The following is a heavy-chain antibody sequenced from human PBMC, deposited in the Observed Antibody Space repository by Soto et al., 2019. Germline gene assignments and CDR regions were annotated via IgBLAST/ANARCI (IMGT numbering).Heavy chain of an antibody. V-gene: IGHV1-69*02. CDR1: GGTFSSYT. CDR2: IIPILGIA. J-gene: IGHJ2*01. D-gene: IGHD2-15*01. CDR3: ARGEIRNDIVVVVAATRYWYFDL. Sequence: ASVKVSCKASGGTFSSYTISWVRQAPGQGLEWMGRIIPILGIANYAQKFQGRVTITADKSTSTAYMELSSLRSEDTAVYYCARGEIRNDIVVVVAATRYWYFDLWGRGTLVTVSP.